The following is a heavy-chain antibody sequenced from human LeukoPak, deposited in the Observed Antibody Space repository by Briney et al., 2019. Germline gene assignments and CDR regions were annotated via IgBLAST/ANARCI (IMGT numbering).Heavy chain of an antibody. CDR1: GFTFSDYA. CDR2: ISYDGNNK. J-gene: IGHJ4*02. V-gene: IGHV3-30*04. D-gene: IGHD5-24*01. CDR3: ARADDGYPDY. Sequence: GGSLRLSCAASGFTFSDYAMHWVRQAPGKGLEWVAVISYDGNNKYYTDSVKGRFTISRDNSKNTLYLQMNSLRAEDTAVYYCARADDGYPDYWGQGTLVTVSS.